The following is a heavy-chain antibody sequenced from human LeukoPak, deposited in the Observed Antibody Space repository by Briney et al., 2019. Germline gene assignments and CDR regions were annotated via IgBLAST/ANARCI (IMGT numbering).Heavy chain of an antibody. J-gene: IGHJ4*02. V-gene: IGHV4-4*02. CDR3: AEHGGRYFDS. Sequence: SGTLSLTCAVSGGSISTNTWWSWVRQPPGKGLEWIGQTSHDGNADYTPSLKSRVTISVDKSKNQLSLKLNSVTAADSAVYYCAEHGGRYFDSWGQGTLVTVSS. CDR1: GGSISTNTW. D-gene: IGHD4-23*01. CDR2: TSHDGNA.